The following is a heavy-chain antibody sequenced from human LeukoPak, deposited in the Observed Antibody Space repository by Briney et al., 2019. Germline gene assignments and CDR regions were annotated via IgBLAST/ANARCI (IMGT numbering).Heavy chain of an antibody. CDR1: GFTFSSYS. J-gene: IGHJ4*02. V-gene: IGHV3-53*01. CDR2: IYSGGST. Sequence: GGSLRLSCAASGFTFSSYSMNWVRQAPGKGLEWVSVIYSGGSTYYADSVKGRFTISRDNSKNTLYLQMNSLRAEDTAVYYCARARRDYYDSSGFDYWGQGTLVTVSS. CDR3: ARARRDYYDSSGFDY. D-gene: IGHD3-22*01.